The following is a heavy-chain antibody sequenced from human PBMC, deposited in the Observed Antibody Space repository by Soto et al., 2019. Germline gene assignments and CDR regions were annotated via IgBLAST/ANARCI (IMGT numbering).Heavy chain of an antibody. CDR3: ARGVDAGLDY. V-gene: IGHV1-8*01. CDR1: GYTFTTYD. Sequence: QVQLVQSGAEVKKPGASVKVSCKASGYTFTTYDINWVRQATGQGPEWMGWMSPNSGDTGYAQNFQARVIMTRDTSISTAYMELSSLTSEDTAVYYCARGVDAGLDYWGQGALVTVSS. J-gene: IGHJ4*02. CDR2: MSPNSGDT. D-gene: IGHD6-13*01.